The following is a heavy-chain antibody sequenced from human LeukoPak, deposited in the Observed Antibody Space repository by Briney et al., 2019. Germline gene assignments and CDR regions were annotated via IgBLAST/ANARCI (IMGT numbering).Heavy chain of an antibody. CDR1: GFTLSTNA. D-gene: IGHD4-11*01. Sequence: GGSLRLSCLTSGFTLSTNAMNWVRQAPGKGLEWVSTFKTNSGQVYYAESVRGRFTISRVNSKNTVYLEMSSLRAEDTALYFCARSVPDYTRFDYWGQGALVTVSS. J-gene: IGHJ4*02. CDR2: FKTNSGQV. V-gene: IGHV3-23*01. CDR3: ARSVPDYTRFDY.